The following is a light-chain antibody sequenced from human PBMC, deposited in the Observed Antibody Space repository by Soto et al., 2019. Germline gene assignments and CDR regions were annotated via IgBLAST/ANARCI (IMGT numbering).Light chain of an antibody. J-gene: IGKJ2*01. Sequence: EIVLTQSPGTLSLSPGERATLSCRASQSVSSSYLAWYQQKPGQAPRLLIYGASRRATGIPDRFSGSGSGTEFTLTISRLEPEDFAVYYCQHYGSSSYTFGQGTKLEIK. CDR1: QSVSSSY. CDR3: QHYGSSSYT. V-gene: IGKV3-20*01. CDR2: GAS.